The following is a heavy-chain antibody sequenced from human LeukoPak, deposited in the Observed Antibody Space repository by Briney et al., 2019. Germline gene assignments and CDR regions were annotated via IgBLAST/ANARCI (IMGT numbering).Heavy chain of an antibody. CDR3: ARSGATSGWSYFFDI. CDR2: IYKSGFT. V-gene: IGHV4-59*11. CDR1: DDSINRHH. D-gene: IGHD6-19*01. J-gene: IGHJ4*02. Sequence: SETLSLTYTVSDDSINRHHWNWLRQSPGKGLEWIGYIYKSGFTNYNHSLKNRVTMSLDTSKNRVSLKLTSVTAADTAVYYCARSGATSGWSYFFDIWGQGTLVTVSS.